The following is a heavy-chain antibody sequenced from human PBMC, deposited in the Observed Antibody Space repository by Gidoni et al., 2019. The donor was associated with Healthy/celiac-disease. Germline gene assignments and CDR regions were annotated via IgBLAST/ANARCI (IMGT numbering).Heavy chain of an antibody. CDR1: GGSISSYY. CDR3: AREGTERGYSSGPLAHYYYGMDV. Sequence: QVQLQESGPGLVKPSETLSLTCTVSGGSISSYYWSWIRQPAGKGLEWIGRIYTSGSTNYNPSLKSRVTMSVDTSKNQFSLKLSSVTAADTAVYYCAREGTERGYSSGPLAHYYYGMDVWGQGTTVTVSS. J-gene: IGHJ6*02. CDR2: IYTSGST. D-gene: IGHD5-18*01. V-gene: IGHV4-4*07.